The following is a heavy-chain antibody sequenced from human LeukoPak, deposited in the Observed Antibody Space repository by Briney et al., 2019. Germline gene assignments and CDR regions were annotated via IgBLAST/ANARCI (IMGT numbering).Heavy chain of an antibody. V-gene: IGHV3-7*01. CDR1: GFRFRDFW. D-gene: IGHD5-12*01. CDR2: INQGGRVK. Sequence: GGSLRLSCAASGFRFRDFWMTWVRQAPGKGLEGVANINQGGRVKYYVDSVKGRFTISRDDAKSSLYVQMNSLRDEDTAVYYCARFGYSGWNLEYWGQGTLVTVSS. J-gene: IGHJ4*02. CDR3: ARFGYSGWNLEY.